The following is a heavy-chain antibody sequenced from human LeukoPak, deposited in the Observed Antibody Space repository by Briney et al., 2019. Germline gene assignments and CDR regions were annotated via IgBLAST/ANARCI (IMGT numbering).Heavy chain of an antibody. Sequence: SETLSLTCTVSGGSISSSSYYWGWIRQPPGKGLEWIGSIYYSGSTYYNPSLKSRVTISVDTSKDQFSLKLSSVTAADTAVYYCARQAGYDLGAFDYWGQGTLVTVSS. CDR3: ARQAGYDLGAFDY. CDR1: GGSISSSSYY. D-gene: IGHD5-12*01. J-gene: IGHJ4*02. CDR2: IYYSGST. V-gene: IGHV4-39*01.